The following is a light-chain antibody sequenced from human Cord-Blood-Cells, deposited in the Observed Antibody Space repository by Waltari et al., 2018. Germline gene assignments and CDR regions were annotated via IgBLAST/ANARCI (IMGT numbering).Light chain of an antibody. CDR2: LGS. CDR3: MQALQTPYS. V-gene: IGKV2-28*01. J-gene: IGKJ2*03. CDR1: QILLHSNGYNY. Sequence: DIVMTQSPLSLPVTPGEPASISCRSSQILLHSNGYNYLDWYLQKPGQSPHLLIYLGSNRASGVPDRFSGSGSGTDVTLKISRVEAEDVGVYYCMQALQTPYSFGQGTKLEIK.